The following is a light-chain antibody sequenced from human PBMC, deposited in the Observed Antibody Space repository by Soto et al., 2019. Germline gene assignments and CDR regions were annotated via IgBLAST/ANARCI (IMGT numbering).Light chain of an antibody. CDR3: QQYNNWPLYP. CDR1: QSVSSN. J-gene: IGKJ2*01. V-gene: IGKV3-15*01. CDR2: GAS. Sequence: EIVMTQSPATLSVSPGERATLSCRASQSVSSNLAWYQQKPGQAPRLLIYGASTRATGIPARFSGSGSGTEFTLTISSLPAEDFAVFYCQQYNNWPLYPFGQGTKLEIK.